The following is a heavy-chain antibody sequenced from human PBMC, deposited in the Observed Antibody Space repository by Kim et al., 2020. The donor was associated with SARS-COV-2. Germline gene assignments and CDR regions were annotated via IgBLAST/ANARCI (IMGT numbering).Heavy chain of an antibody. CDR3: ARSAGRGSWHQIDY. Sequence: SETLSLTCTVSGDSIRYYYCSWIRQLPGKGLEWLGYIYHGESTDYNPSLKSRVTISWDTSKNQFSLDLTSVTDADTAVYYCARSAGRGSWHQIDYWGQGILVTVSS. J-gene: IGHJ4*02. CDR1: GDSIRYYY. D-gene: IGHD6-13*01. V-gene: IGHV4-59*01. CDR2: IYHGEST.